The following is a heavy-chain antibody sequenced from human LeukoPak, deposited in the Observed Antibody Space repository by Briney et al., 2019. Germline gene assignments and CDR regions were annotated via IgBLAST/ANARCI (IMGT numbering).Heavy chain of an antibody. CDR2: IYPGDSDT. CDR1: GYSFTSYW. J-gene: IGHJ4*02. V-gene: IGHV5-51*01. D-gene: IGHD5-18*01. Sequence: GESLKISCKGSGYSFTSYWIGWVRQMPGKGLEWMGIIYPGDSDTRYSPSFQGQVSISADKSISTAYLQWSSLKASDTAMYYCARAGVQLWSYFDYWGQGTLVTVSS. CDR3: ARAGVQLWSYFDY.